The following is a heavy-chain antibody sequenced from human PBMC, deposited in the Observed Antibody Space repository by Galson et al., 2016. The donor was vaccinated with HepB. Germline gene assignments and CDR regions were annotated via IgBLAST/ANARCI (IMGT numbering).Heavy chain of an antibody. J-gene: IGHJ3*02. V-gene: IGHV3-53*01. CDR1: GFIVKNYY. CDR3: ARKAPFRMGATVRADVFDM. Sequence: SLRLSCAASGFIVKNYYMSWVRQAPGKGLEWVSVIYNIGLTFYADSVRGRFTISRDNSKNTVFLEMNNLGTEDTAVYYCARKAPFRMGATVRADVFDMWGQGTMVTVSS. D-gene: IGHD1-26*01. CDR2: IYNIGLT.